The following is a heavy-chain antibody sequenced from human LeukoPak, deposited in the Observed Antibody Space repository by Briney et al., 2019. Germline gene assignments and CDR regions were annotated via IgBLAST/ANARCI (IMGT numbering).Heavy chain of an antibody. J-gene: IGHJ4*02. CDR1: GFTFSSYA. Sequence: GGSLRLSCAASGFTFSSYAMPWVRQAPGKGLEWVAVISYDGSNKYYADSVKGRFTISRDNSKNTLYLQMNSLRAEDTAVYYCARDPDAIYDSSGDYWGQGTLVTVSS. CDR2: ISYDGSNK. CDR3: ARDPDAIYDSSGDY. D-gene: IGHD3-22*01. V-gene: IGHV3-30-3*01.